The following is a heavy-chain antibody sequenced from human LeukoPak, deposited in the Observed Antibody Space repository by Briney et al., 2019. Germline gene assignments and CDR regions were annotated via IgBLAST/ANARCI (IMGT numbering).Heavy chain of an antibody. J-gene: IGHJ4*02. D-gene: IGHD6-19*01. V-gene: IGHV1-2*02. Sequence: GASVKVSCKASGYTFSGYYMHWVRQAPGQGLEWMGWINPNSGGTKYAQKFPGRVTMTRDPSISTAYMEVSSLRSDDTAVYYCARDFGASSGWYDYWGQGTLVTVSS. CDR1: GYTFSGYY. CDR2: INPNSGGT. CDR3: ARDFGASSGWYDY.